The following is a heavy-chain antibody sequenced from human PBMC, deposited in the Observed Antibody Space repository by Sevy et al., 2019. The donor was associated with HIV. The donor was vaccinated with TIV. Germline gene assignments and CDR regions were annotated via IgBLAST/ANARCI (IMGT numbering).Heavy chain of an antibody. J-gene: IGHJ4*02. CDR2: ISNSGANT. V-gene: IGHV3-23*01. CDR1: GFTFANYG. D-gene: IGHD6-19*01. Sequence: GGSLRLSCTASGFTFANYGMHWVRQAPGKGLEWVSGISNSGANTYYADSVRGRFTVSRDNSKNTVYLQLNSLRAEDTAIYYCAKEWTLLSDWYGECDYWGQGTLVTVSS. CDR3: AKEWTLLSDWYGECDY.